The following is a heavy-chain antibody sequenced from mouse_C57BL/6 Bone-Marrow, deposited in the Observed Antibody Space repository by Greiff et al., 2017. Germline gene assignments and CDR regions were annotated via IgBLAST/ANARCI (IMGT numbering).Heavy chain of an antibody. V-gene: IGHV5-4*01. Sequence: EVQGVESGGGLVKPGGSLKLSCAASGITFSSYAMSWVRQTPEKRLEWVATISDGGSYTYYPANVKGRFTISRDNAKNNLYLQMSHLKSEDTAMYYCARDGVAYWGQGTLVTVSA. CDR1: GITFSSYA. CDR2: ISDGGSYT. J-gene: IGHJ3*01. CDR3: ARDGVAY.